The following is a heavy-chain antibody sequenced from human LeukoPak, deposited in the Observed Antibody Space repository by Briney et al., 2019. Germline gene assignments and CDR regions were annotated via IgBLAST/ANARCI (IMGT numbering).Heavy chain of an antibody. CDR1: GYSISSGYY. CDR3: ARDFGYYGSGSRGFVFDP. J-gene: IGHJ5*02. Sequence: SETLSLTCTVSGYSISSGYYWGWIRQPPGKGLEWIGSIYHSGSTYYNPSLKSRVTISVDTSKNQFSLKLSSVTAADTAVYYCARDFGYYGSGSRGFVFDPWGQGTLVTVSS. CDR2: IYHSGST. D-gene: IGHD3-10*01. V-gene: IGHV4-38-2*02.